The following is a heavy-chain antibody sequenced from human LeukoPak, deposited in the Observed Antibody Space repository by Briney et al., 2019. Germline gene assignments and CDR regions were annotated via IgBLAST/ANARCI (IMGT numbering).Heavy chain of an antibody. CDR1: GFTFSSYE. Sequence: GGSLRLSCAASGFTFSSYEMNWVRQAPGKGLEWVSYISSSGSTTYYADSVKGRFTISRDNSKNTLYLQMNSLRAEDTAVYYCARDSDSWYFDYWGQGTLVTVSS. D-gene: IGHD6-13*01. CDR3: ARDSDSWYFDY. CDR2: ISSSGSTT. J-gene: IGHJ4*02. V-gene: IGHV3-48*03.